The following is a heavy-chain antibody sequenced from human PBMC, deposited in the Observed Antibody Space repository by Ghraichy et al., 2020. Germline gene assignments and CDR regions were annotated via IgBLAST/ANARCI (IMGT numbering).Heavy chain of an antibody. V-gene: IGHV3-23*01. Sequence: ALRLSCVASGFTFNNYAMSWVRQAPGKGLEWVSAISVRGDYIYYADSVKGRFTISRDNSQNTLFLQMNSLRADDTAVYYCAKDLVGATRTPTNTGYYFDYWGQGTLVTVSS. CDR2: ISVRGDYI. CDR3: AKDLVGATRTPTNTGYYFDY. D-gene: IGHD1-26*01. J-gene: IGHJ4*02. CDR1: GFTFNNYA.